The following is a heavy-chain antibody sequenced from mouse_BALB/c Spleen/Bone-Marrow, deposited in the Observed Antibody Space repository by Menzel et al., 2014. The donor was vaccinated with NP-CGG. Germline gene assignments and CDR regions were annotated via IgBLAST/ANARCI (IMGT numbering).Heavy chain of an antibody. V-gene: IGHV4-1*02. CDR1: GFDFSGFW. J-gene: IGHJ3*01. CDR2: INPDSSTI. Sequence: EVKLMESGGGLVQPGGSLKLSCAASGFDFSGFWMGWVRQAPGKGLEWIGEINPDSSTINYAPSLKDRFVISRDNAKNTLCLQVSKVRSEDTALYYCARLGYYGGFAYWGQGTLVTVSA. D-gene: IGHD2-3*01. CDR3: ARLGYYGGFAY.